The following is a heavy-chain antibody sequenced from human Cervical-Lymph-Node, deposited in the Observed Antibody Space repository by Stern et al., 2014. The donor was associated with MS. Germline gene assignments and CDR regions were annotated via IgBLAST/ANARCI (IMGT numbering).Heavy chain of an antibody. CDR2: IYHSGTT. V-gene: IGHV4-39*01. CDR3: ARLPDYGASLDY. D-gene: IGHD4-17*01. J-gene: IGHJ4*02. Sequence: VQLVESGPGLVKPSETLSLTCTVSGGSISSTSYFWGWIRQPPRQGLEWIGSIYHSGTTYYNPSLKSRVSISVDPSKSHFPLKLSSVPAADTAVYFCARLPDYGASLDYWGQGSLVTVSS. CDR1: GGSISSTSYF.